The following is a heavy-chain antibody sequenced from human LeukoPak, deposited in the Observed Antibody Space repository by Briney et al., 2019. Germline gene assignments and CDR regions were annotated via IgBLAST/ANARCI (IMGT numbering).Heavy chain of an antibody. CDR1: GFIFSDYY. CDR3: VREIGRPKTFYFDS. CDR2: ISSSATTI. J-gene: IGHJ4*02. Sequence: GGSLRLSCAASGFIFSDYYMTWIRQAPGKGLEWVSYISSSATTIHYADSVKGRFTIPRDNAKNLVYLQMSNLRAEDTAMYYCVREIGRPKTFYFDSWGRGTLVIVSS. V-gene: IGHV3-11*04.